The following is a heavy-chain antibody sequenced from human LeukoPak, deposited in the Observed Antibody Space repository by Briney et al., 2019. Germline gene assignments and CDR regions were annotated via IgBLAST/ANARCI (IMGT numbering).Heavy chain of an antibody. Sequence: GGSLRLSCAASGFTFSSYSMNWVRQAPGKGLEWVSYISSSSSTIYYADSVKGRFTISRDNAKNSLYLQMNSLRAEDTAVYYCAGETSGYDPWDYYYYYMDAWGKGTTVTVSS. V-gene: IGHV3-48*01. CDR2: ISSSSSTI. CDR3: AGETSGYDPWDYYYYYMDA. CDR1: GFTFSSYS. J-gene: IGHJ6*03. D-gene: IGHD5-12*01.